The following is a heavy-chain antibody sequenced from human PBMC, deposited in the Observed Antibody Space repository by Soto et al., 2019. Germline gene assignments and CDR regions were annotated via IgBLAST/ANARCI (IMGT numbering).Heavy chain of an antibody. Sequence: SETLSLTCTVSGGSISSYYWSWIRQPAGKGLEWIGRIYTSGSTNYNPSLKSRVTMSADTSKSQFSLKLSSVTAADTAVYYCARGPDRGAIYYYYGMDVWGQGTTVTVSS. J-gene: IGHJ6*02. V-gene: IGHV4-4*07. CDR2: IYTSGST. D-gene: IGHD3-10*01. CDR1: GGSISSYY. CDR3: ARGPDRGAIYYYYGMDV.